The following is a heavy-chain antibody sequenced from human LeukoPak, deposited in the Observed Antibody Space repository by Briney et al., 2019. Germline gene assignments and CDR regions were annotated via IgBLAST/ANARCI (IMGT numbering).Heavy chain of an antibody. CDR1: GFTFSTYA. CDR3: AKKGGSGNLHYYYMDV. Sequence: HPGGSLRLSCAASGFTFSTYAMRWVRQAAGKGVEWVSTVSSGGTIYYRDSVKGRFTISRDKYKNTLDLQRNSREAEETAIYYCAKKGGSGNLHYYYMDVWGKGTTVTVSS. J-gene: IGHJ6*03. D-gene: IGHD3-10*01. CDR2: VSSGGTI. V-gene: IGHV3-23*01.